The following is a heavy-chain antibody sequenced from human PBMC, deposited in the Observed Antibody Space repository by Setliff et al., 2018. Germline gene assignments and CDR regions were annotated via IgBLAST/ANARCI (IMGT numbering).Heavy chain of an antibody. D-gene: IGHD2-21*01. Sequence: QPGGSLRLSCKTSGFTFNDYGIQWVRQAPGKGLEWVASDRGYYKYYADSVRGRLTVSRDESKNTVFLEMNSLRVDDTATYYCAREGLTGPVVISVAYYFDSWGQGTVVTVSS. CDR2: DRGYYK. CDR3: AREGLTGPVVISVAYYFDS. CDR1: GFTFNDYG. J-gene: IGHJ4*02. V-gene: IGHV3-30*19.